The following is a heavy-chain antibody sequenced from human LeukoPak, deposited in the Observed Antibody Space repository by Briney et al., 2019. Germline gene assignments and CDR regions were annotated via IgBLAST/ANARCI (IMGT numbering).Heavy chain of an antibody. Sequence: ASVKVSCKTSGYIFTDYYIHWVRQAPGQGLEWMGWINTKTGRTSFARTFQGRVTLTRDPSITTVYMDMAWLTSDDTAIYFCARADFIDAGPYVIAPWGQGTLVTVSS. CDR3: ARADFIDAGPYVIAP. CDR2: INTKTGRT. V-gene: IGHV1-2*02. CDR1: GYIFTDYY. J-gene: IGHJ5*02. D-gene: IGHD3-3*01.